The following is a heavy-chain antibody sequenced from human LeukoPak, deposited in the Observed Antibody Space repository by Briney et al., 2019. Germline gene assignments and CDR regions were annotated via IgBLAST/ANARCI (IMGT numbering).Heavy chain of an antibody. V-gene: IGHV3-23*01. CDR1: GFTFSSYA. CDR2: ISGSGGST. Sequence: TGGSLRLSCAASGFTFSSYAMSWVRQAPGKGLERVSAISGSGGSTYYADSVKGRFTISRDNSKNTLYLQMNSLRAEDTAVYYCAKGPPNVVVPAAMVGSDWFDPWGQGTLVTVSS. CDR3: AKGPPNVVVPAAMVGSDWFDP. D-gene: IGHD2-2*01. J-gene: IGHJ5*02.